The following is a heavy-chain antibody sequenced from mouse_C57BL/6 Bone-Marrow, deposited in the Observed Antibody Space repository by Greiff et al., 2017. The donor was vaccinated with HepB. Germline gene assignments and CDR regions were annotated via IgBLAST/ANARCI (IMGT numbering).Heavy chain of an antibody. V-gene: IGHV5-12*01. D-gene: IGHD1-1*01. CDR2: ISNGGGST. CDR1: GFTFSDYY. J-gene: IGHJ4*01. Sequence: EVQLVESGGGLVQPGGSLKLSCAASGFTFSDYYMYWVRQTPEKRLEWVAYISNGGGSTYYPDTVKGRFTISKENAKNTLYLQMSRLKSEDTAMYYCARHETVVALCAMDYWGQGTSVTVSS. CDR3: ARHETVVALCAMDY.